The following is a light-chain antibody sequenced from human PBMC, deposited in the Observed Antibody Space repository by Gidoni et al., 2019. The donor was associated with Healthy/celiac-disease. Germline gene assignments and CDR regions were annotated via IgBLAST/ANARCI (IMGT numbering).Light chain of an antibody. V-gene: IGKV3-20*01. CDR1: QSVSSSY. CDR3: QQYGGMYT. J-gene: IGKJ2*01. Sequence: EIVLTQSPGTLSLSPGERATLSCRASQSVSSSYLAWYQQKPGQAPRLLIYGASSRATGIPDRFSGSGSGTDFTLTISRLEPEDFAVYYCQQYGGMYTFXQXTKLXIK. CDR2: GAS.